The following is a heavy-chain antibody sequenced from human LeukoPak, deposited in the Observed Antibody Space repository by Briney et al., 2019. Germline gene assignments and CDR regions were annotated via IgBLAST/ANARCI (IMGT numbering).Heavy chain of an antibody. Sequence: SETLSLTCTVSGGSISSSDYYWSWIRQPPGKGLEWIGYIYHSGSTYYNPSLKSRVTISVDRSKNQFSLKLSSVTAADTAVYYCARTRSGSYYNSGGGFDYWGQGTLVTVSS. CDR3: ARTRSGSYYNSGGGFDY. D-gene: IGHD3-10*01. J-gene: IGHJ4*02. V-gene: IGHV4-30-2*01. CDR2: IYHSGST. CDR1: GGSISSSDYY.